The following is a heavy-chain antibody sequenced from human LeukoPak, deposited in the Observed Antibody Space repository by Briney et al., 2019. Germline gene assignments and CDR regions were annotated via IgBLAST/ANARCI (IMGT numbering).Heavy chain of an antibody. CDR1: GYTFTSYY. J-gene: IGHJ4*02. D-gene: IGHD2-2*01. CDR3: ARVGDIVVVPAAILKHIQGCFDY. Sequence: GASVKVSCKASGYTFTSYYMHWVRDTPGQGLEWMGIINPSGGSTSYAQKFQGRVTMTRDTSTSTVYMELSSLRSEDTAVYYCARVGDIVVVPAAILKHIQGCFDYWGQGTLVTVSS. V-gene: IGHV1-46*01. CDR2: INPSGGST.